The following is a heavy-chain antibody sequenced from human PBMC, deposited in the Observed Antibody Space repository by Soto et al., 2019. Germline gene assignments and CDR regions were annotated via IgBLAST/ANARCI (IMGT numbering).Heavy chain of an antibody. CDR2: ISYDGSNK. CDR3: AKVKGKWELLPSYYFDY. V-gene: IGHV3-30*18. CDR1: GFTFSSYG. Sequence: QVQPVESGGGVVQPGRSLRLSCAASGFTFSSYGMHWVRQAPGKGLEWVAVISYDGSNKYYADSVKGRFTISRDNSKNTLYLQMNSLRAEDTAVYYCAKVKGKWELLPSYYFDYWGQGTLVTVSS. D-gene: IGHD1-26*01. J-gene: IGHJ4*02.